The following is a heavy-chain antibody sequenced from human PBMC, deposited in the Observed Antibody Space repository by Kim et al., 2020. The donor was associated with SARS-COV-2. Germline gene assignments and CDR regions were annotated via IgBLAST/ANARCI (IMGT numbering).Heavy chain of an antibody. Sequence: SETLSLTCAVYGGSFSGYYWSWIRQPPGKGLEWIGEINHSGSTNYNPSLKSRVTISVDTSKNQFSLKLSSVTAADTAVYYCARGKHSSSWYMGPYYFDYWGQGTLVTVSS. V-gene: IGHV4-34*01. CDR3: ARGKHSSSWYMGPYYFDY. D-gene: IGHD6-13*01. J-gene: IGHJ4*02. CDR1: GGSFSGYY. CDR2: INHSGST.